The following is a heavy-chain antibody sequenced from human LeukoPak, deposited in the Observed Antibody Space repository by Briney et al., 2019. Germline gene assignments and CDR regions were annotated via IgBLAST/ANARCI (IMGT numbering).Heavy chain of an antibody. CDR1: GGSISSGGYS. CDR2: IYHSGST. V-gene: IGHV4-30-2*01. Sequence: TSETLSLTCAVSGGSISSGGYSWSWIRQPPGKGLEWIGYIYHSGSTYYNPSLKSRVTISVDRSKNQFSLKLSSVTAADTAVYYCARVKHDYGDYFHAFDIWGQGTMVTVSS. D-gene: IGHD4-17*01. CDR3: ARVKHDYGDYFHAFDI. J-gene: IGHJ3*02.